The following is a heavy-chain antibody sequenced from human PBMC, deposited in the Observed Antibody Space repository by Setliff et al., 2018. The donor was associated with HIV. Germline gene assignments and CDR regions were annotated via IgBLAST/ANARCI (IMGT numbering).Heavy chain of an antibody. CDR2: IRGKSDII. J-gene: IGHJ4*02. D-gene: IGHD2-21*02. V-gene: IGHV3-48*01. Sequence: PGGSLRLSCVASSGFAFSDNPMNWVRQAPGKGLEWISHIRGKSDIIKYAESVTGRFTISRDNSKNTLFLQMHGLRPEDTGVYYCAPETMQGLDSWGQGTLVTVSS. CDR1: GFAFSDNP. CDR3: APETMQGLDS.